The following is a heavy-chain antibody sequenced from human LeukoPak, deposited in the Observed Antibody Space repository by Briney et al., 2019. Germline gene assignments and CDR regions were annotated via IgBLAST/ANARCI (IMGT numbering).Heavy chain of an antibody. V-gene: IGHV4-59*08. D-gene: IGHD2-8*02. CDR2: IYYSGTT. CDR3: ARHGTGGLYDY. CDR1: GGSISSYY. J-gene: IGHJ4*02. Sequence: SETLSLTCTVSGGSISSYYWSWIRQPPGKRLEWIGYIYYSGTTNYNPSLTSRVTISVDTSKSQFSLKLSSVTAADTAVYYCARHGTGGLYDYWGQGTLVTVSS.